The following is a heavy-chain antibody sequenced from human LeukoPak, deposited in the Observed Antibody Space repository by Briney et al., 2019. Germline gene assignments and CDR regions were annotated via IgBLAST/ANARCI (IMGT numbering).Heavy chain of an antibody. CDR3: ARAYFEY. V-gene: IGHV3-7*04. J-gene: IGHJ4*02. CDR1: GFAFSSYA. Sequence: GGSLRLSCAASGFAFSSYAMSWVRQAPGKGLEWVANIRQDGSEKYYVNSVKGRFTISRDNAKNSLYLQMNSLRAEDTAVYYCARAYFEYWGQGTLVTVSS. CDR2: IRQDGSEK.